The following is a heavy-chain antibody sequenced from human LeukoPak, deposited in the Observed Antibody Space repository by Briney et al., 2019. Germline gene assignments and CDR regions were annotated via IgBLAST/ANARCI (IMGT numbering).Heavy chain of an antibody. V-gene: IGHV4-59*08. CDR3: ARLPHYFDSSGYYYVRFFDY. CDR1: GGSISSYS. Sequence: SETLSLTCTVSGGSISSYSWSWIRQPPGKGLECIGYIYDSGSTNYNPSLKSRVAISVDKSKNQSSLKLSYVTAADTAVYYCARLPHYFDSSGYYYVRFFDYWGQGTLVTVSS. D-gene: IGHD3-22*01. J-gene: IGHJ4*02. CDR2: IYDSGST.